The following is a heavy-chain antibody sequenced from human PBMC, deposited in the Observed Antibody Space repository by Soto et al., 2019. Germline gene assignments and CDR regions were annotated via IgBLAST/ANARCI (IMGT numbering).Heavy chain of an antibody. J-gene: IGHJ6*02. CDR3: ARDRDYVWGSRHYYYYGMDV. CDR2: IIPIFGTA. CDR1: GGTFSSYA. D-gene: IGHD3-16*01. V-gene: IGHV1-69*01. Sequence: QVQLVQSGAEVKKPGSSVKVSCKASGGTFSSYAISWVRQAPGQGLEWMGGIIPIFGTANYAQKFQGRVTITADESTSTAYMELSSLRSEDTAVYYCARDRDYVWGSRHYYYYGMDVWGQGTTVTVSS.